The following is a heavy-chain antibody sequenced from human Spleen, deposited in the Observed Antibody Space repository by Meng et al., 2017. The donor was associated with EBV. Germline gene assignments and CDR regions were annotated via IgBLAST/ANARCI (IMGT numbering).Heavy chain of an antibody. CDR2: ISTFNGGT. CDR3: ARDGPGYGYFDF. Sequence: QVQLGQSEGEEKRPVAPVKVSCKTSHYTFTDYHINWVRQAPGQGLEWMGCISTFNGGTKFAERFRGRLSMTTDTSTATAYMELRSLRSDDTAVYFCARDGPGYGYFDFWGQGSLVTVSS. J-gene: IGHJ4*02. V-gene: IGHV1-18*01. D-gene: IGHD1-1*01. CDR1: HYTFTDYH.